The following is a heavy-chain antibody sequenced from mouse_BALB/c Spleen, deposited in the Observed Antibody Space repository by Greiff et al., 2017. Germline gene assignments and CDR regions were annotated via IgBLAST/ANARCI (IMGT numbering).Heavy chain of an antibody. J-gene: IGHJ2*01. V-gene: IGHV1-4*01. Sequence: VKLLQSGAELARPGASVKMSCKASGYTFTSYTMHWVKQRPGQGLEWIGYINPSSGYTNYNQKFKDKATLTADKSSSTAYMQLSSLTSEDSAVYYCARGTTAYFDYWGQGTTLTVSS. CDR1: GYTFTSYT. CDR2: INPSSGYT. D-gene: IGHD1-2*01. CDR3: ARGTTAYFDY.